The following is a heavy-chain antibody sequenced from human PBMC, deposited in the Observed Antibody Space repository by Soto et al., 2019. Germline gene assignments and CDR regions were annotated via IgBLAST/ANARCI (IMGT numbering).Heavy chain of an antibody. CDR1: GGSISSAGYY. Sequence: QVQLQESGPGLVKPSQTLSLSCSVSGGSISSAGYYWSWIRQHPGKGLEWIGYIYYSGSTYYNPSRKSRVTISVDTSKNQFSLSLNSVTAADTAVYYCARGRGYRKTLIYGMDVWGQGTTVTVSS. D-gene: IGHD5-18*01. V-gene: IGHV4-31*03. CDR3: ARGRGYRKTLIYGMDV. J-gene: IGHJ6*02. CDR2: IYYSGST.